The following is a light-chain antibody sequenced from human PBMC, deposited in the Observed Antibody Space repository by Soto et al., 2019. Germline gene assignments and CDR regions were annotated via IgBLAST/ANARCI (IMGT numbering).Light chain of an antibody. CDR3: QQRNYWQVT. V-gene: IGKV3-11*01. Sequence: EVVLTQSPVTLSLAAVERSTLSCMASQSVSGYLAWYQQKPGQAPRLLIYDVSNRATGIPARFSGSGSGTDFTLTISSLEPEDFAIYYCQQRNYWQVTFGQGTRLEIK. CDR1: QSVSGY. J-gene: IGKJ5*01. CDR2: DVS.